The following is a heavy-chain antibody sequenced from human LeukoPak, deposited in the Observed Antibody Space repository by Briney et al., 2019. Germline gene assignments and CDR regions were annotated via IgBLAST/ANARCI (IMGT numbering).Heavy chain of an antibody. Sequence: PGGSLRLSCAASGFTFSNYAMHWVRQRPGKGLEWVAFTRSDGTDKYYAETVRGRFTISRDNSENTLYLQMNSLRAEDTAVYYCAKEEDGPRGRYGSGTYGYFQHWGQGTLVTVSS. CDR3: AKEEDGPRGRYGSGTYGYFQH. D-gene: IGHD3-10*01. CDR2: TRSDGTDK. J-gene: IGHJ1*01. CDR1: GFTFSNYA. V-gene: IGHV3-30*02.